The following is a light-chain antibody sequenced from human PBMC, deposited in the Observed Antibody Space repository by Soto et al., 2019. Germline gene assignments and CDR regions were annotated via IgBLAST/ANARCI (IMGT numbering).Light chain of an antibody. CDR2: GAS. CDR1: QSVSSSA. Sequence: EIVLTQSPGTLSLSPGERATLSCRASQSVSSSALAWYKQKPGQAPRRLIFGASSRATGILDRFSGSGSGTDFIRTISRLEPEEFAVYYCHYYVTTPQTVGQGTKVDIK. V-gene: IGKV3-20*01. J-gene: IGKJ1*01. CDR3: HYYVTTPQT.